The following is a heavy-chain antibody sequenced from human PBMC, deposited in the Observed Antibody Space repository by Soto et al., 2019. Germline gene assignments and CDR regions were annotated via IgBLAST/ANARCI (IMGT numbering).Heavy chain of an antibody. CDR2: INPSGGST. CDR3: AREYSSSWYGITYYFDY. CDR1: GYTFTSYY. J-gene: IGHJ4*02. Sequence: ASVKVSCKASGYTFTSYYMHWVRQAPGQGLEWMGIINPSGGSTSYAQKFQGRVTMTRDTSTSTVYMELSSLRSEDTAVYYCAREYSSSWYGITYYFDYWGQGTLVTVS. V-gene: IGHV1-46*01. D-gene: IGHD6-13*01.